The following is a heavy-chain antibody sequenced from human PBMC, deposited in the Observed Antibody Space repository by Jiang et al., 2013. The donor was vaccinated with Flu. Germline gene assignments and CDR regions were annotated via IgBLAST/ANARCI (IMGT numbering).Heavy chain of an antibody. D-gene: IGHD2-2*01. CDR3: ARVVPAAVNWFDP. V-gene: IGHV4-4*02. J-gene: IGHJ5*02. Sequence: GLVKPSGTLSLTCAVSGGSISSSNWWSWVRPPPGKGLEWIGEIYHSGSTNYNPSLKSRVTISVDKSKNQFSLKLSSVTAADTAVYYCARVVPAAVNWFDPWGQGTLVTVSS. CDR2: IYHSGST. CDR1: GGSISSSNW.